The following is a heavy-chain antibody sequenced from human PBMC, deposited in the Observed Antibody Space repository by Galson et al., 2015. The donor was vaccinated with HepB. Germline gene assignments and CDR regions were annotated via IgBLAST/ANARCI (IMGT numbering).Heavy chain of an antibody. D-gene: IGHD1-1*01. CDR1: GFTFSSYA. J-gene: IGHJ4*02. CDR3: ARAYLSVSAGTYFDY. V-gene: IGHV3-30-3*01. CDR2: ISYDGSNK. Sequence: SLRLSCAASGFTFSSYAMHWVRQAPGKGLEWVAVISYDGSNKYYADSVKGRFTISRDNSKNTLYLQMNSLRAEDTAVYYCARAYLSVSAGTYFDYWGQGTLVTVSS.